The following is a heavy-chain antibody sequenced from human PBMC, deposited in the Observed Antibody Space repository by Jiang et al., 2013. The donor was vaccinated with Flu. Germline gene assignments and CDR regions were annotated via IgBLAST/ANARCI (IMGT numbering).Heavy chain of an antibody. V-gene: IGHV3-9*01. CDR1: GFTFDDYS. CDR3: ARALTLRVGATAFGY. J-gene: IGHJ4*02. D-gene: IGHD1-26*01. Sequence: VQLVESGGGLVQPGWSLRLSCGASGFTFDDYSMHWVRQAPGKGLEWVSGISWNSRNIAYADSVKGRFTISRDNAKNSLYLQLNSLRPEDTALYYCARALTLRVGATAFGYWGQGTLVTVSS. CDR2: ISWNSRNI.